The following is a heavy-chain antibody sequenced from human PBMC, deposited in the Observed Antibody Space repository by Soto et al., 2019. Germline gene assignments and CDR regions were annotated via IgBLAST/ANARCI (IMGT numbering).Heavy chain of an antibody. D-gene: IGHD2-15*01. Sequence: PGGSLRLSCAASGFTVSSNYMSWVRQAPGKGLEWVSVICSGGSTYYADSVKGRFTISRDNSKNTLYLQMNSLRAEDTAVYYCARDDEYCSGGSCYPCAFSIWVQGTMVTVSS. CDR3: ARDDEYCSGGSCYPCAFSI. J-gene: IGHJ3*02. V-gene: IGHV3-66*01. CDR1: GFTVSSNY. CDR2: ICSGGST.